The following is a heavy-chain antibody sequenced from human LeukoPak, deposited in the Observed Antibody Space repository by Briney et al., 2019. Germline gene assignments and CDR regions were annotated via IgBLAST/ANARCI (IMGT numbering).Heavy chain of an antibody. J-gene: IGHJ4*02. Sequence: SETLSLTCAVSGGSISSGGYYWSWIRQHPGKGLEWIGYIYYSGSTYYNPSLKSRVTISVDTSKNQFSLKLSSVTAADTAVYYCARETYYYDSSGYYHPEYYFDYWGQGTLVTVSS. D-gene: IGHD3-22*01. CDR1: GGSISSGGYY. CDR2: IYYSGST. CDR3: ARETYYYDSSGYYHPEYYFDY. V-gene: IGHV4-31*11.